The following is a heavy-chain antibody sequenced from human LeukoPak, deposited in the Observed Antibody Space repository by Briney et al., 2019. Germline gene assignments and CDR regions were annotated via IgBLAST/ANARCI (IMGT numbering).Heavy chain of an antibody. CDR3: AGGANCYDSSGWEN. CDR1: GGSLSRRKW. Sequence: SGTLSLICAVWGGSLSRRKWWSWAGQPPGKGLDWIGGMYHSGSTIYNPSLKSRVTLSVDKYKNPFSLKLSSVTAADTAVYYCAGGANCYDSSGWENWGQGTLVTVAS. J-gene: IGHJ4*02. V-gene: IGHV4-4*02. CDR2: MYHSGST. D-gene: IGHD3-22*01.